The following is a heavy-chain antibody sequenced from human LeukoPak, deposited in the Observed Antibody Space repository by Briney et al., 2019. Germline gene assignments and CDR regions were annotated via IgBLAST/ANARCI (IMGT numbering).Heavy chain of an antibody. D-gene: IGHD2-2*01. Sequence: SETLSLTCTVSGGSISSYYWSWIRQPPGKGLEWIGYIYYSGSTNYNPSLKSRVTISVDTSKNQFSLKLNSVTAADTAVYYCARDIVVVPAAANWFDPWGQGTLVTVSS. J-gene: IGHJ5*02. CDR1: GGSISSYY. CDR3: ARDIVVVPAAANWFDP. V-gene: IGHV4-59*08. CDR2: IYYSGST.